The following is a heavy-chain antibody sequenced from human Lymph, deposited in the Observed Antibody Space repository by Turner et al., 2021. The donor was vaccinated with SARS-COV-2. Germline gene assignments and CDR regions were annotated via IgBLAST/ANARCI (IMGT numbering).Heavy chain of an antibody. J-gene: IGHJ3*02. Sequence: EVQLVETGGGLLQPGGSLRLSCPASGFPVSGNSMSWVRQAPGKGLEWVSVIYNGGTTYYADSVKGRFTISRDNSKNTLYLQMNSLRAEDTAVYYCARDLGPLAFDIWGQGTMVTVSS. CDR2: IYNGGTT. V-gene: IGHV3-53*02. CDR3: ARDLGPLAFDI. CDR1: GFPVSGNS.